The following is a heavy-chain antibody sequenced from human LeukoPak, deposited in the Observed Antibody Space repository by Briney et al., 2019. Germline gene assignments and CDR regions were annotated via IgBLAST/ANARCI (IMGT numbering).Heavy chain of an antibody. J-gene: IGHJ4*02. Sequence: PSETLSLTCTVSGGSISSYYWNWIRQPPGQGLECIGYISNSGITKYNPSLKSRVTISLETSKNQFSLRLTSVTAADTAVYYCAKASVTTAVLFDSWGQGTQVAVSS. CDR3: AKASVTTAVLFDS. D-gene: IGHD4-23*01. CDR2: ISNSGIT. V-gene: IGHV4-59*01. CDR1: GGSISSYY.